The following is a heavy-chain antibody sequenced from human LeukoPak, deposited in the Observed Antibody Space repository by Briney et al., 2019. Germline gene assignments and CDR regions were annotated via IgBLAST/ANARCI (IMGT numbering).Heavy chain of an antibody. CDR3: AKWGDYDILTGYYVSDF. CDR2: ITGSGDTT. J-gene: IGHJ4*02. V-gene: IGHV3-23*01. CDR1: GFIFRNYA. D-gene: IGHD3-9*01. Sequence: QPGASLRLSCAASGFIFRNYAMSWVRQAPGKGLGSDSAITGSGDTTYYADSVKGRFTISRDNSKNTLYVEMNTLRAESTAVYYCAKWGDYDILTGYYVSDFWGQGTLVTVSS.